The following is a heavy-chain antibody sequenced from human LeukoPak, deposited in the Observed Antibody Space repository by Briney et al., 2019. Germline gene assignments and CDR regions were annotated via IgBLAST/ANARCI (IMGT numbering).Heavy chain of an antibody. V-gene: IGHV4-31*03. D-gene: IGHD3-22*01. Sequence: PSETLSLTCTVSGGSISSGGYFWSWIRQHPGKGLEWIAHIYHAGSTHANPSLRGRVAISLDTSPDQFSLRLSSVTAADTAVYFCAKATHYSASTGGPYMDVWGQGTTVTVSS. J-gene: IGHJ6*03. CDR1: GGSISSGGYF. CDR3: AKATHYSASTGGPYMDV. CDR2: IYHAGST.